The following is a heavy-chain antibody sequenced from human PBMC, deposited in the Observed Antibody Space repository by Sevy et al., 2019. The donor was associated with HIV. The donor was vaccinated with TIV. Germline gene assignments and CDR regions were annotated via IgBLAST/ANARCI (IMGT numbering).Heavy chain of an antibody. Sequence: GGSLRLSCAASGFTFSDYAMHWVRLVPWKGLEWVSGISWNSGAIGYADSVKGRFTISRDNAKKSLHSQMNSLRVEDTALYYCGRAQGYCVVNSCFGGSINAFDIWGQGTMVTVSS. CDR3: GRAQGYCVVNSCFGGSINAFDI. J-gene: IGHJ3*02. V-gene: IGHV3-9*01. CDR1: GFTFSDYA. CDR2: ISWNSGAI. D-gene: IGHD2-2*01.